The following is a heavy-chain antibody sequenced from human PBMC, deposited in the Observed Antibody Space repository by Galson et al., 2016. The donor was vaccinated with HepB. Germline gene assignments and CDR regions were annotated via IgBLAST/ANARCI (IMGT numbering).Heavy chain of an antibody. Sequence: SVKVSCKASGGPFDYYAINWVRQAPGQGREWMGGIIPIFGTANYAQRFQGRVTFTADESTTTACMELSSLRSEDTAVYYCAIDLEQRRRFDPWGQGTLVTVS. J-gene: IGHJ5*02. CDR1: GGPFDYYA. CDR3: AIDLEQRRRFDP. V-gene: IGHV1-69*13. D-gene: IGHD1/OR15-1a*01. CDR2: IIPIFGTA.